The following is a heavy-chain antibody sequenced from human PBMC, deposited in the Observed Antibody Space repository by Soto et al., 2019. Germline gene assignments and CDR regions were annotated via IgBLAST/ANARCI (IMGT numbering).Heavy chain of an antibody. J-gene: IGHJ6*02. V-gene: IGHV3-9*01. Sequence: GGTLRLSCAASGFTFDDYAMHWVRLAPGKGLEWVSGISWNSGDIYYADSVKGRFTISRDNAKNSLYLQMNSLRPDDTAMYYSAKDAIHVLLGYTYGAGGMDVWGQGTTVTVSS. CDR3: AKDAIHVLLGYTYGAGGMDV. D-gene: IGHD5-18*01. CDR2: ISWNSGDI. CDR1: GFTFDDYA.